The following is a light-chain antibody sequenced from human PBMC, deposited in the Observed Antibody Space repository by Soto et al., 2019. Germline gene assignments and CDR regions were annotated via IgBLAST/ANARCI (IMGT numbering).Light chain of an antibody. CDR1: QSVLYSSNNKNY. J-gene: IGKJ4*01. Sequence: DIVMTQSPDSLAVSLGERATINCKSSQSVLYSSNNKNYLAWYQHKPRQPPKLLIYWASTRESGVPDRFSGSGSGTDFTLTISSLQAEDVAVYYCQQYYSTPPTFGGGTKVEIK. CDR2: WAS. CDR3: QQYYSTPPT. V-gene: IGKV4-1*01.